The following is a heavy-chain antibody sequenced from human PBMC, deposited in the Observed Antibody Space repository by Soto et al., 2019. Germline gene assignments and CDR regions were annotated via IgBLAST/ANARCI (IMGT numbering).Heavy chain of an antibody. CDR2: ISGSGGST. CDR3: AKDPFGYSYGYWTY. Sequence: GGSLRLSCAASGFTFSSYAMSWVRQAPGKGLEWVSAISGSGGSTYYADSVKGRFTISRDNSKNTLYLQMNSLRAEDAAVYYCAKDPFGYSYGYWTYWGQGTLVTVSS. V-gene: IGHV3-23*01. CDR1: GFTFSSYA. D-gene: IGHD5-18*01. J-gene: IGHJ4*02.